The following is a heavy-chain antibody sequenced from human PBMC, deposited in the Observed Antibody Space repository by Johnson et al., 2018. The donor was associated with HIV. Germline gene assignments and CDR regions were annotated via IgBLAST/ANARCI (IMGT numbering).Heavy chain of an antibody. D-gene: IGHD3-3*01. CDR1: AFTFSSYA. V-gene: IGHV3-30-3*01. CDR3: ARGRTVVSVFDI. Sequence: QVQLVESGGGVVQPGRSLRLSCVGSAFTFSSYAMHWVRQAPGQGLEWVAVISYDGSNKFYADSVTGRFTISRDNSKNTLSLPMNSLRAEDTAVYYCARGRTVVSVFDIWGQGTMVTVSS. J-gene: IGHJ3*02. CDR2: ISYDGSNK.